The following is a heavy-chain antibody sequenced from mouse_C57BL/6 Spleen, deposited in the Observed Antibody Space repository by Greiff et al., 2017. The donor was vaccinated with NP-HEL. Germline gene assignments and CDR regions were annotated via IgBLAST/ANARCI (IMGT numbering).Heavy chain of an antibody. CDR1: GFNIKDDY. J-gene: IGHJ3*01. CDR3: TTGGLRRGWFAY. Sequence: QIQKEGEEMVRTGTSVTLSCTASGFNIKDDYMHWVKQRPEQGLEWIGWIDPENGDTEYASKFQGKATITADTSSNTAYLQLSSLTSEDTAVYYCTTGGLRRGWFAYWGQGTLVTVSA. D-gene: IGHD2-4*01. V-gene: IGHV14-4*01. CDR2: IDPENGDT.